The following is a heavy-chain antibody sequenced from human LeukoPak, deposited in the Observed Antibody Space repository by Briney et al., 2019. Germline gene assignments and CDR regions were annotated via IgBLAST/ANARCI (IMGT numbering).Heavy chain of an antibody. CDR2: INPGDSGT. D-gene: IGHD5-18*01. V-gene: IGHV5-51*01. J-gene: IGHJ4*02. Sequence: GESLKISCKGSGYRFTNYWIGCLRQMPGKGLEEMGIINPGDSGTRYSPSFQGEVTMSVDKSITTAYLQWSSLRASDSDIYYCARGGTYSYGSSDYWGQGTLVSVSS. CDR3: ARGGTYSYGSSDY. CDR1: GYRFTNYW.